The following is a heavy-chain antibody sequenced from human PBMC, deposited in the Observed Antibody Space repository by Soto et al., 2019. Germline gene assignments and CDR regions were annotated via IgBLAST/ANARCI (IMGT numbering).Heavy chain of an antibody. D-gene: IGHD1-1*01. CDR3: ARPDGATYNFRY. CDR2: ISTTGGST. CDR1: GFTFNAYS. Sequence: DVQLLESGGSLVQPGGSLRLSCAASGFTFNAYSLSWVRQAPGKGLQWVSAISTTGGSTYYADSVKGRFTISRDNSQNTLSLQRNSLRAEDTAVYYCARPDGATYNFRYWGQGTLVTVSS. V-gene: IGHV3-23*01. J-gene: IGHJ4*02.